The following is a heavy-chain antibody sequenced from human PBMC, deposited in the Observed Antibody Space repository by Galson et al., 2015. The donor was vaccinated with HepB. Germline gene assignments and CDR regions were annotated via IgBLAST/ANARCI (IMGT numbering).Heavy chain of an antibody. Sequence: SLRLSCAASGFAFSNYAMSWVRQAPGQRLEWVSAISGGGGGTRYADSVRGRFAISRDNSKNTLYLQMNSLRVEDTAIYYCAKAPGEHQLLSPLRFDPWGQGTLVTVSS. V-gene: IGHV3-23*01. CDR1: GFAFSNYA. J-gene: IGHJ5*02. CDR2: ISGGGGGT. D-gene: IGHD3-10*01. CDR3: AKAPGEHQLLSPLRFDP.